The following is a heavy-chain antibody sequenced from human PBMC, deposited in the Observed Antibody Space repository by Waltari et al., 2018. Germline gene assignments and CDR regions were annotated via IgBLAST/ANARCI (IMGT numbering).Heavy chain of an antibody. J-gene: IGHJ3*02. CDR3: ARDQLKYSSSPEAFDI. CDR1: GGTFSSYA. CDR2: IIPIFGTA. Sequence: QVQLVQSGAEVKKPGSSVKVSCKASGGTFSSYAISWVRQAPGQGLEWMGRIIPIFGTANYAQKFQGRVTITADKSTSTAYMELSSLRSEDTAVYYCARDQLKYSSSPEAFDIWGQGTMVTVSS. D-gene: IGHD6-6*01. V-gene: IGHV1-69*13.